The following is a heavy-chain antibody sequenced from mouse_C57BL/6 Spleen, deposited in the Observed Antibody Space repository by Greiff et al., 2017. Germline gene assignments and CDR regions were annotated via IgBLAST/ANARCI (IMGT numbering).Heavy chain of an antibody. J-gene: IGHJ4*01. CDR3: ARDPLGRTAMEY. D-gene: IGHD4-1*01. CDR2: ISDGGSYT. CDR1: GFTFSSYA. Sequence: EVKLMESGGGLVKPGGSLKLSCAASGFTFSSYAMSWVRQTPEKRLEWVATISDGGSYTYYPDNVKGRFTISRDNAKNNLYLQMSHLKSEDTAMYYCARDPLGRTAMEYWGQGTSVTVAS. V-gene: IGHV5-4*01.